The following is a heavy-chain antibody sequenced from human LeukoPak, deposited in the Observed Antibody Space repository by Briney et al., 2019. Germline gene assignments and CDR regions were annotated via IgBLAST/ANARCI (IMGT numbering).Heavy chain of an antibody. J-gene: IGHJ4*02. CDR3: ARVPYSSSWYGFGY. CDR1: GYTFTGYY. V-gene: IGHV1-2*06. Sequence: ASVKVSCKASGYTFTGYYMHWVRQAPGQGLEWMGRINPNSGGTNYAQKFQGRVTMTRDTSISTAYMELSRLRSDDTAVYYCARVPYSSSWYGFGYWGQGTLVTVSS. CDR2: INPNSGGT. D-gene: IGHD6-13*01.